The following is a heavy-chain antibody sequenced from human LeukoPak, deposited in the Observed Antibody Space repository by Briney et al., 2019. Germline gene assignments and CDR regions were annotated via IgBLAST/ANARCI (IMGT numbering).Heavy chain of an antibody. J-gene: IGHJ3*02. CDR1: GYTFTSYG. D-gene: IGHD3-22*01. CDR2: ISAYNGNT. V-gene: IGHV1-18*01. CDR3: ARDQRLIYYYDSSGYYGLGGAFDI. Sequence: SVKVSCKASGYTFTSYGISWVRQAPGQGLEWMGWISAYNGNTNYAQKLQGRVTMTTDTSTSTAYMELRSLRSDDTAVYYCARDQRLIYYYDSSGYYGLGGAFDIWGQGTMVTVSS.